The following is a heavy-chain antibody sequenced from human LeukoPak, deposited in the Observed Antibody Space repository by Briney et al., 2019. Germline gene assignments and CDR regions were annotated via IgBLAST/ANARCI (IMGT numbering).Heavy chain of an antibody. CDR2: IYSGGST. D-gene: IGHD6-19*01. Sequence: GRSLRLSCAASGFTVSSNYMSWGRQAPGKGLEWVSVIYSGGSTYYADSVKGRFTISRDNSKNTLYLQMNSLRAEDTAVYYCARENSGWTEDGYFDYWGQGTLVTVSS. V-gene: IGHV3-53*01. CDR1: GFTVSSNY. CDR3: ARENSGWTEDGYFDY. J-gene: IGHJ4*02.